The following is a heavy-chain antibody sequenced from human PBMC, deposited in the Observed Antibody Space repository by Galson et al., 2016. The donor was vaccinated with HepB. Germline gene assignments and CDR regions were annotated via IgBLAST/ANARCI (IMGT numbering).Heavy chain of an antibody. CDR1: GYVFSSYW. J-gene: IGHJ6*02. CDR3: ARRQGAAAGTSYDNYGMDV. D-gene: IGHD6-13*01. CDR2: FYPGDSEI. V-gene: IGHV5-51*01. Sequence: QSGAEVKKPGESLKISCKGEGYVFSSYWIAWVRQTPDKGLEWMGLFYPGDSEIRYSPSFQGQVTFSADKSINTAYMQWSSLKASDTAIYYCARRQGAAAGTSYDNYGMDVWGQGTTVTVSS.